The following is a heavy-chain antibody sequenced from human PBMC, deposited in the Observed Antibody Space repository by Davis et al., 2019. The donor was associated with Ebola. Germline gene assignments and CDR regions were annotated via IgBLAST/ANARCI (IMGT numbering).Heavy chain of an antibody. Sequence: GESLKISCAASEFTLSGCDLSWVRQAPGKGLEWVSLISGSGGGEYYADFVRGRFTISRDNSKDTLYLQMNSLRAEDTAAYYCAKVTYNYDSGGSYYFDYWGQGTLVTVSS. V-gene: IGHV3-23*01. CDR3: AKVTYNYDSGGSYYFDY. D-gene: IGHD3-22*01. CDR1: EFTLSGCD. J-gene: IGHJ4*02. CDR2: ISGSGGGE.